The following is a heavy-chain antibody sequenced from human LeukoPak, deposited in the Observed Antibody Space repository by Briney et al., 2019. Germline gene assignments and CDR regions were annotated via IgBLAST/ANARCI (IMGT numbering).Heavy chain of an antibody. CDR3: TRFSVSQAWFDP. D-gene: IGHD1-14*01. CDR1: GYSISSGYY. V-gene: IGHV4-38-2*02. J-gene: IGHJ5*02. Sequence: SETLSLTCTVSGYSISSGYYWGWIRQPPGKGLEWIGSIYHSGSTDYNPSLKSRVTISVDTSKNQFSLKLTSVTAADTAVYYCTRFSVSQAWFDPWGQGTLVTVSS. CDR2: IYHSGST.